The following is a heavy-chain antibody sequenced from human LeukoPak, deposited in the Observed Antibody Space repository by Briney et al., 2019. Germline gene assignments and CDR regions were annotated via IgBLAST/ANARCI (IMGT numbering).Heavy chain of an antibody. V-gene: IGHV3-7*03. Sequence: GGSLRLSCAASGFTFSSYWMNWVRQAPGKGLEWVANIKQDGSEKYYVDSVKGRFTISRDNSKNTLYLQMNSLRAEDTAVYYCAKDLKVRGDAFDIWGQGTMVTVSS. CDR3: AKDLKVRGDAFDI. CDR1: GFTFSSYW. CDR2: IKQDGSEK. J-gene: IGHJ3*02. D-gene: IGHD3-10*01.